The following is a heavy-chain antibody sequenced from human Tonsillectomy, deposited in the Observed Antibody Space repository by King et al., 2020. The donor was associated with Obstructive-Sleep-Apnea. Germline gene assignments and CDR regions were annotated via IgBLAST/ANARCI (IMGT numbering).Heavy chain of an antibody. D-gene: IGHD1-1*01. CDR1: GFTFSSYG. J-gene: IGHJ4*02. Sequence: DVQLVESGGGLVQPGGSLRLSCAASGFTFSSYGMSWVRQAPGKGLEWVSGMSGSSGSSGSTYYADSVKGRFTISRDNSKNTLYLQMNSLRAEDTAVYYCAKERNWNEDFDYWGQGTLVTVSS. CDR3: AKERNWNEDFDY. V-gene: IGHV3-23*04. CDR2: MSGSSGSSGST.